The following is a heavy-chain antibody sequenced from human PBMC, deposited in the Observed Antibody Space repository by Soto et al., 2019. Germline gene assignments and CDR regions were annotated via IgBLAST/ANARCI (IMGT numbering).Heavy chain of an antibody. V-gene: IGHV4-59*08. CDR3: ARLGAYYQALDS. J-gene: IGHJ4*02. CDR1: GGSISNYY. D-gene: IGHD3-22*01. CDR2: VYYAWTT. Sequence: SETLSPTCTVSGGSISNYYWSWIRQPPGKGLVWIGYVYYAWTTTYNPSLKSRVSISIDTSKNEVSLKLSSVTAADTAVYYCARLGAYYQALDSWGQGTLVTVSS.